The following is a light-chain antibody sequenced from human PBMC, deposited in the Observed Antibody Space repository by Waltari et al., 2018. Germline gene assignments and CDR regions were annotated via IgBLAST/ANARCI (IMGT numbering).Light chain of an antibody. CDR1: QTLLYSSTNKKY. J-gene: IGKJ4*01. CDR2: LAS. Sequence: EIVMTKCLDSLTVSLGERATINCKSSQTLLYSSTNKKYLAWYQQKPGQSPKLLIYLASTRESGVPDRFSGSGSGTDFTLTISSLQTEDVAVYYCQQYYSTPFTFGGGTKVEIK. V-gene: IGKV4-1*01. CDR3: QQYYSTPFT.